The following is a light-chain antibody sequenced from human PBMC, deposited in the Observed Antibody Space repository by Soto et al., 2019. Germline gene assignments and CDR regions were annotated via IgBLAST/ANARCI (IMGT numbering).Light chain of an antibody. CDR2: ASS. Sequence: DMRMTQSPSCLTAYLGDTVTITYRASQTTNNYLNWYQLKPGKAPKLLIYASSTLQTGVPSRFAGSGSGTDFTLTIISLQPEDYATYFCQQSYTMPYVFGPGTKVDIK. J-gene: IGKJ3*01. CDR3: QQSYTMPYV. V-gene: IGKV1-39*01. CDR1: QTTNNY.